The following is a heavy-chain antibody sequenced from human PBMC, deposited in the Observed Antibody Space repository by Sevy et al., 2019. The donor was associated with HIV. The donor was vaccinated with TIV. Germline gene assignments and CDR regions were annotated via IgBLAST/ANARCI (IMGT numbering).Heavy chain of an antibody. Sequence: SETLSLICTVSGGSIGSSSYYWSWIRQAPGKGPEWIATIHYSGSTYYNPSLESRVTMSVETSKNQFSLKLSSMSASDTAVYYCSRHYSGWYSNLDYYYGLDVWGQGTTVTVSS. V-gene: IGHV4-39*01. CDR1: GGSIGSSSYY. D-gene: IGHD6-19*01. J-gene: IGHJ6*02. CDR2: IHYSGST. CDR3: SRHYSGWYSNLDYYYGLDV.